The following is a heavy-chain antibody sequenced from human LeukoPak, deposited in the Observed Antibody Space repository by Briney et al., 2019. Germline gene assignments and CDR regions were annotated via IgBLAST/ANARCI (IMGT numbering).Heavy chain of an antibody. Sequence: GGSLRLSCAVSGFTSGFTFSTRWMHWVRQAPGKGLEWVSVSKTDGTSTSYADSVKGRFTVSRDNAKNTLYLQMDSLRAEDTAGYYCHPLAYTNNWGQGTLVTVSS. V-gene: IGHV3-74*01. CDR3: HPLAYTNN. J-gene: IGHJ4*02. D-gene: IGHD2-2*02. CDR2: SKTDGTST. CDR1: GFTFSTRW.